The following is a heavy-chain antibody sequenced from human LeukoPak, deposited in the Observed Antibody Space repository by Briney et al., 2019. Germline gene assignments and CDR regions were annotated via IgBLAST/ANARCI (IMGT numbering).Heavy chain of an antibody. D-gene: IGHD3-22*01. V-gene: IGHV3-21*01. Sequence: GGSLRLSCAASGFTFSSYSMNWVRQAPGQGLEWVSSITSGSSYIYYADSVKGRFTISRDNAKNSLYLQMNSLRAEDTAVYYCARGRYPNYDSSEPGDFDIWGQGTMVTVSS. CDR3: ARGRYPNYDSSEPGDFDI. CDR1: GFTFSSYS. J-gene: IGHJ3*02. CDR2: ITSGSSYI.